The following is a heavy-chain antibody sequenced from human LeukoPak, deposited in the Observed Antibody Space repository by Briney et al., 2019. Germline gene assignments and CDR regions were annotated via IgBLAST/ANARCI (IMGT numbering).Heavy chain of an antibody. CDR1: GFTFSSYD. J-gene: IGHJ3*02. CDR3: AKDRGRIGNDAFDI. CDR2: IGTAGDP. D-gene: IGHD2-15*01. V-gene: IGHV3-13*05. Sequence: PGGSLRLSCAASGFTFSSYDMHWVRQATGKGLEWVSSIGTAGDPYYPGSVKGRFTISRNNSKNTLYLQMNSLRAEDTAVYYCAKDRGRIGNDAFDIWGQGTMVTVSS.